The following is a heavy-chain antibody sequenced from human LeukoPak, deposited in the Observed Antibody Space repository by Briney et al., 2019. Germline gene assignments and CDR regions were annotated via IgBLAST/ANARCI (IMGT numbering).Heavy chain of an antibody. D-gene: IGHD5-24*01. V-gene: IGHV4-38-2*02. Sequence: SETLSLTCAVSGYSISSGYYWGWIRQPPGKGLEWIGSIYHSGSTYYNPSLKSRVTISVDTSKNQFSLKLSSVTAADTAVYYCARDRDGYNYWYFDLWGRGTLVTVSS. CDR3: ARDRDGYNYWYFDL. CDR2: IYHSGST. CDR1: GYSISSGYY. J-gene: IGHJ2*01.